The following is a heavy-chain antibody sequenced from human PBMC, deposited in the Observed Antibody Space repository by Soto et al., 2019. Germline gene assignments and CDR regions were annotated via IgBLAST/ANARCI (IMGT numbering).Heavy chain of an antibody. J-gene: IGHJ4*02. V-gene: IGHV1-2*02. CDR2: INPDSGGT. D-gene: IGHD4-17*01. CDR3: ARDPGHDYGEYYYDL. Sequence: QVQLVQSGAEVKKPGASLTVSCEASGYTFRDFYIHWVRQAPAQGLEWMGWINPDSGGTLYAQTCQGRVTMTRDTSTGTAYLTLSSLRSGDTALYYCARDPGHDYGEYYYDLWGQGTLVTVSS. CDR1: GYTFRDFY.